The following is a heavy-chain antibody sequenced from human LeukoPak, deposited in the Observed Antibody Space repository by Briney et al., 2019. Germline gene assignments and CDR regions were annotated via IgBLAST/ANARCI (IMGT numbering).Heavy chain of an antibody. CDR1: GFTFSSYA. CDR2: ISGSGVST. CDR3: ADLHPGWNDYGHF. D-gene: IGHD4-17*01. J-gene: IGHJ4*02. V-gene: IGHV3-23*01. Sequence: GGSLRLSCAASGFTFSSYAMSWVRQAPGKGLEWVSAISGSGVSTYYADSVKGRFTISRDNSKNTLYLQMNSLRAEDTAVYYCADLHPGWNDYGHFWGQGTLVTVSS.